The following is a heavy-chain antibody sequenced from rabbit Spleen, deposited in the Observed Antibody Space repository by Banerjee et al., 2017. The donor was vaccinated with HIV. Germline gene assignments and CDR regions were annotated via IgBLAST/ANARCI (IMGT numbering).Heavy chain of an antibody. Sequence: QEQLEESGGGLVTPGGTLTLTCKASGFTISSTYWIWWVRQAPGKGLEWIGTIATDSSGYTWYATWAKGRFTISQTSSTTVTLQMTSLTAADTATYFCARGGRQYSLWGPGTLVTVS. CDR1: GFTISSTYW. CDR2: IATDSSGYT. V-gene: IGHV1S45*01. CDR3: ARGGRQYSL. D-gene: IGHD4-1*01. J-gene: IGHJ4*01.